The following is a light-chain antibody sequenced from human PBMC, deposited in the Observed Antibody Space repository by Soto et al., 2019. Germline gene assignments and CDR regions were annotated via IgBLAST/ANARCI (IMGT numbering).Light chain of an antibody. CDR2: DVS. J-gene: IGLJ2*01. Sequence: QSVLTQPASVSGSPGQSITISCTGTSSDVGGYNYVSWYQQHPGKAPKLMIYDVSNRPSGVSNRFSGSKSGNTASLTISGLQAEDEADYYCSKGMVFGGGTKLTVL. V-gene: IGLV2-14*01. CDR3: SKGMV. CDR1: SSDVGGYNY.